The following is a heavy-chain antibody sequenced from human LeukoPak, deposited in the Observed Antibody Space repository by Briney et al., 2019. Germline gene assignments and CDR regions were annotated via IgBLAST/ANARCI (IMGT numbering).Heavy chain of an antibody. CDR3: AKESLMDIVVVPAARSPFDY. CDR1: GFTFSSYG. Sequence: GGSLRLSCAASGFTFSSYGMHWVRQAPGKGLEWVAVIWYDGSNKYYADSVKGRFTISRDNSKNTLCLQMNSLRAEDTAVYYCAKESLMDIVVVPAARSPFDYWGQGTLVTVSS. CDR2: IWYDGSNK. J-gene: IGHJ4*02. D-gene: IGHD2-2*03. V-gene: IGHV3-30*02.